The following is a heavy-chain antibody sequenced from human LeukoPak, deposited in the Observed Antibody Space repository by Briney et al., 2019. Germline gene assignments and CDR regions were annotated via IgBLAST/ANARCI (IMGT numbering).Heavy chain of an antibody. Sequence: PGGSLRLSCAASGFTFSTYSMNWLRLAPGKGLEWVSSISPDSNYKYYVDSVKGRFTISRDNAKSSLYLQMNSLRAEDTAVYYCAKDGVGGIAVAGNFDYWGQGTLVTVSS. CDR3: AKDGVGGIAVAGNFDY. CDR2: ISPDSNYK. CDR1: GFTFSTYS. J-gene: IGHJ4*02. D-gene: IGHD6-19*01. V-gene: IGHV3-21*01.